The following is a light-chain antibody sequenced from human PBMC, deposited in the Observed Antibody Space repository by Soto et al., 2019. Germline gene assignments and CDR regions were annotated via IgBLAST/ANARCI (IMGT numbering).Light chain of an antibody. CDR3: QQYNNWPWT. J-gene: IGKJ1*01. V-gene: IGKV3-15*01. Sequence: EIVMTQSPATLSVSPGERATLSCRASQSVSSNLAWYHQKAGQAPRLLIYDASTRATGIPARFSGSGSGTDFTLTISSLQSEDFAVYYCQQYNNWPWTFGQGTKVEIK. CDR1: QSVSSN. CDR2: DAS.